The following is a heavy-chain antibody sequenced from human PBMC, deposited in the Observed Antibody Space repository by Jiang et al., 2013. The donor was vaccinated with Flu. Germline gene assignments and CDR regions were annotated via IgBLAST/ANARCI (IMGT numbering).Heavy chain of an antibody. J-gene: IGHJ4*02. D-gene: IGHD6-13*01. V-gene: IGHV1-69*01. Sequence: GGTFSSYAISWVRQAPGQGLEWMGGIIPIFGIANYAQKFQGRVTITADESTSTAYMELSSLRSEDTAVYYCASNPRGIAAAGTTFDYWGQGTLVTVSS. CDR2: IIPIFGIA. CDR3: ASNPRGIAAAGTTFDY. CDR1: GGTFSSYA.